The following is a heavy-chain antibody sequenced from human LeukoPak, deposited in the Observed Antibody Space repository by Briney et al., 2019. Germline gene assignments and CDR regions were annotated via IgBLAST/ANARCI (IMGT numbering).Heavy chain of an antibody. J-gene: IGHJ4*02. V-gene: IGHV1-69*13. D-gene: IGHD1-26*01. CDR2: IIPIFGTA. Sequence: SVKVSCKPSGYTFIGDYMHWLRQAPGQGLEWMGGIIPIFGTANYAQKFQGRVTITADESTSTAYMELSSLRSEDTAVYYCARGEGIVGSRDYWGQGTLVTVSS. CDR3: ARGEGIVGSRDY. CDR1: GYTFIGDY.